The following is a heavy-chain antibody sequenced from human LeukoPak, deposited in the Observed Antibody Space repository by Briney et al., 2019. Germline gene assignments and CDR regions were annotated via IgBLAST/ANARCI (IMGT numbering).Heavy chain of an antibody. CDR3: ARSNTYYYGSGSYRAEYNWFDP. CDR2: TYYSGST. J-gene: IGHJ5*02. D-gene: IGHD3-10*01. V-gene: IGHV4-61*01. CDR1: GGSVSSGSYY. Sequence: SETLSLTCTVSGGSVSSGSYYWSWIRQPPGKGLEWIGYTYYSGSTNYNPSLKSRVTISVDTSKNQFSLKLSSVTAADTAVYYCARSNTYYYGSGSYRAEYNWFDPWGQGTLVTVSS.